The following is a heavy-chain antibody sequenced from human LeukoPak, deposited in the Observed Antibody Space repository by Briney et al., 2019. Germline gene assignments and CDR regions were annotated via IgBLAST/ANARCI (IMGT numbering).Heavy chain of an antibody. CDR3: ARVGYNYDLGNAFDI. CDR2: ISHDGYHE. Sequence: GGSLRLSCAASGFAFSQFTVHWVCQAPGKGLEWVAVISHDGYHEYYADSVKGRFTISRDNSRNTLFLQMNSLRADDTAVYYCARVGYNYDLGNAFDIWGQGTVVTVSS. D-gene: IGHD1-20*01. V-gene: IGHV3-30-3*01. CDR1: GFAFSQFT. J-gene: IGHJ3*02.